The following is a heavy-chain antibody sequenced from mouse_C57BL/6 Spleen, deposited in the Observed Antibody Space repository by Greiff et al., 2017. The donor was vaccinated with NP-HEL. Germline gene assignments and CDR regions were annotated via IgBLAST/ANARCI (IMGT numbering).Heavy chain of an antibody. CDR3: ARGYYAMDY. Sequence: VQLQQSGPELVKPGASVKISCKASGYTFTDYYMNWVKQSHGKSLEWIGDINPNNGGTSYNQKFMGKATLTVDKSSSTDYMELRSLTSEDSAVYYCARGYYAMDYWGQGTSVTVSS. V-gene: IGHV1-26*01. J-gene: IGHJ4*01. CDR2: INPNNGGT. CDR1: GYTFTDYY.